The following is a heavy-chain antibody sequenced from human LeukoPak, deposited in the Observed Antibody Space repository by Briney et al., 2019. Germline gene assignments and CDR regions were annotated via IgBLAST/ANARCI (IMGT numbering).Heavy chain of an antibody. V-gene: IGHV4-30-2*01. CDR2: IYHGGST. Sequence: SETLSLTCTVSGGSISSGGYYWSWIRQPPGKGLEWIGYIYHGGSTYYNPSLKSRVTISVDRSKNQFSLKLSSVTAADTAVYYCARVVRGVITGHFDYWGQGTLVTVPS. D-gene: IGHD3-10*01. CDR1: GGSISSGGYY. CDR3: ARVVRGVITGHFDY. J-gene: IGHJ4*02.